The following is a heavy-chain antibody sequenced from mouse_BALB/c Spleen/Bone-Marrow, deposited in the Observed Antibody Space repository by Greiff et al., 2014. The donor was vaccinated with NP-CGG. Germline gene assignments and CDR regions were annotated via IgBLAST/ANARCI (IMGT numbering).Heavy chain of an antibody. V-gene: IGHV14-3*02. CDR1: GFNIKDTY. CDR3: ANYYYGSHFDY. Sequence: VQLQQSGAALVKPGASVKLSCTASGFNIKDTYMHWVKQRPEQGLEWVGRIDPANGNTKYDTKFQGKATITADTSSNTAYLQLSSLTSEDTAVYYCANYYYGSHFDYWGQGTTLTVSS. D-gene: IGHD1-1*01. J-gene: IGHJ2*01. CDR2: IDPANGNT.